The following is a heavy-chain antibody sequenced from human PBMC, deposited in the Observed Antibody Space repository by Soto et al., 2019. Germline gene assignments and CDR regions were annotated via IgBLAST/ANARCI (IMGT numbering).Heavy chain of an antibody. D-gene: IGHD3-22*01. CDR1: GGSISSYY. V-gene: IGHV4-59*01. CDR2: IYYSGST. Sequence: PSETLSLTCTVSGGSISSYYWSWIRQPPGKGLEWIGYIYYSGSTNYNPSLKSRVTISVDTSKNQFSLKLSSVTAADTAVYYCAGGYDSSGYLYYYYGMDVWGQGTTVTVSS. J-gene: IGHJ6*02. CDR3: AGGYDSSGYLYYYYGMDV.